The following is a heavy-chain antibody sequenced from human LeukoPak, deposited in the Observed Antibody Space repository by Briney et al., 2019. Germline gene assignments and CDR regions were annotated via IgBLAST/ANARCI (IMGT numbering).Heavy chain of an antibody. J-gene: IGHJ4*02. D-gene: IGHD5-18*01. V-gene: IGHV3-53*01. CDR3: VRYSYGYGIDC. CDR2: IYSDGST. CDR1: GFTVSSNY. Sequence: GGSLRLSCAASGFTVSSNYMGWVRQAPGKGLEWVSVIYSDGSTYYADSVKGRFTISRDSSKNTLYLQMNTVRAEDTAVYYCVRYSYGYGIDCWGQGTLVTVSS.